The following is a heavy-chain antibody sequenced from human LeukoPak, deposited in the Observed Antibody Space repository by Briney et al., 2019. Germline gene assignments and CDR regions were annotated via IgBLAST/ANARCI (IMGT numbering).Heavy chain of an antibody. CDR1: GYTFTSYY. J-gene: IGHJ4*02. CDR2: INPSGGNT. D-gene: IGHD2-21*02. Sequence: ASVKVSCTASGYTFTSYYMHWVRQAPGQGLEWMGIINPSGGNTNNAQKFQGRVTMTRDTPTSTVYMELSSLRFEDTAVYYCARGSAPHCGGDCYSEGDFDYWGQGTLVTVSS. CDR3: ARGSAPHCGGDCYSEGDFDY. V-gene: IGHV1-46*01.